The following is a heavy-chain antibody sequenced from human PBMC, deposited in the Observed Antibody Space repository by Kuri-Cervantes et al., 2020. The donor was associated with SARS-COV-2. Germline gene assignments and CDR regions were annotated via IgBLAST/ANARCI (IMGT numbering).Heavy chain of an antibody. D-gene: IGHD6-19*01. Sequence: GGSLRLSCAASGFTFSSYGMHWVRQAPGKGLEWVAVIWYDGSNKYYADSVKGRFTISRDNSKNTLYLQMNSLRAEDTAVYYCARDLGVSGWYSVSWEEGYGMDVWGQGTTVTVSS. V-gene: IGHV3-33*01. CDR2: IWYDGSNK. CDR3: ARDLGVSGWYSVSWEEGYGMDV. J-gene: IGHJ6*02. CDR1: GFTFSSYG.